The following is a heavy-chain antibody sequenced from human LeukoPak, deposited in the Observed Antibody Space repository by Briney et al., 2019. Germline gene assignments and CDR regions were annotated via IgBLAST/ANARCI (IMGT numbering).Heavy chain of an antibody. J-gene: IGHJ4*02. CDR3: ARILGGDEGADY. CDR1: ESTFSDYW. Sequence: GGSLRLSCAASESTFSDYWMTWVRQAPGKGLEWAANVNQDGNNKNYVESVKGRFTISRDNAKNSLYLQMNSLRAEDTAVYYCARILGGDEGADYWGQGTLVTVSS. V-gene: IGHV3-7*01. D-gene: IGHD1-26*01. CDR2: VNQDGNNK.